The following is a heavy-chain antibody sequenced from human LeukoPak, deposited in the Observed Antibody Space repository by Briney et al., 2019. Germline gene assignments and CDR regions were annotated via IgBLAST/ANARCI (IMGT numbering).Heavy chain of an antibody. D-gene: IGHD3-3*01. CDR1: GFTFSSYA. J-gene: IGHJ4*02. Sequence: GGSLRLSCAASGFTFSSYAIHWVRQAPGKGLKWVAVISYDGSNKYYADSVKGRFTISRDNSKNTLYLQMNSLRAEDTAVYYCARAGTYYDFWSGYISVYFDYWGQGTLVTVSS. CDR3: ARAGTYYDFWSGYISVYFDY. CDR2: ISYDGSNK. V-gene: IGHV3-30-3*01.